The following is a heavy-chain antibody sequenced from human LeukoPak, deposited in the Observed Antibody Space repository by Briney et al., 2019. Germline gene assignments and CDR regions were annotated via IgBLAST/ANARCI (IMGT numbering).Heavy chain of an antibody. Sequence: SETLSLTCTVSGGSISSGGYYWSWIRQHPGKGLEWIGYIYYSGSAYYNPSLKSGVTISVDTSENQFSLKLSSVTAADTAVYYCARVNYGSATKEDYWGQGTLVTVSS. CDR1: GGSISSGGYY. CDR3: ARVNYGSATKEDY. D-gene: IGHD3-10*01. CDR2: IYYSGSA. J-gene: IGHJ4*02. V-gene: IGHV4-31*03.